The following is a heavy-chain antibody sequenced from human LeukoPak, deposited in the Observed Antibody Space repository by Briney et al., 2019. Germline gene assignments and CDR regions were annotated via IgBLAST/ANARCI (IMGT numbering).Heavy chain of an antibody. V-gene: IGHV4-39*01. D-gene: IGHD6-19*01. CDR2: IYYSGST. J-gene: IGHJ5*02. CDR1: GGSISSSSYY. Sequence: SETLSLTCTVSGGSISSSSYYGGWLRQPPGKGLEWIGSIYYSGSTYYNPSLKSRVTICVYTAKNQFSLKLSAVHAAGTDLYFCARHFDSRYSSGWFVHVCWFDPWGQGTLVTVSS. CDR3: ARHFDSRYSSGWFVHVCWFDP.